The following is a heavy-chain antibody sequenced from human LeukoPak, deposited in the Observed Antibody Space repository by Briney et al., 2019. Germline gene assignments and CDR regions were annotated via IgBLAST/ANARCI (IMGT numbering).Heavy chain of an antibody. CDR2: IIPVVSFT. V-gene: IGHV1-69*04. J-gene: IGHJ4*02. D-gene: IGHD6-19*01. CDR3: ARGGSGWSNFDY. Sequence: SVKVSCKASGGSFRNYGINWVRQAPGQGLEWMGMIIPVVSFTYYAQKFQGRVTITAVESTSTVNLEMNSLRVEDTAIYYCARGGSGWSNFDYWGQGSLVTVS. CDR1: GGSFRNYG.